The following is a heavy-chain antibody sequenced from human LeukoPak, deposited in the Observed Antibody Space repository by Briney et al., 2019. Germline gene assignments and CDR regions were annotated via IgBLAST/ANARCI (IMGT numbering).Heavy chain of an antibody. D-gene: IGHD2-2*01. V-gene: IGHV4-39*07. Sequence: SETLSLTCTVSGDSISSASYYWGWIRQPPGKGLEWIGSIYYSGSTYYNPSLKSRVTISIDTSKNQFSLRVNSVTAADTALYYCARIGSHCSGTSCYGDYWGQGALVTVSS. CDR2: IYYSGST. CDR3: ARIGSHCSGTSCYGDY. J-gene: IGHJ4*02. CDR1: GDSISSASYY.